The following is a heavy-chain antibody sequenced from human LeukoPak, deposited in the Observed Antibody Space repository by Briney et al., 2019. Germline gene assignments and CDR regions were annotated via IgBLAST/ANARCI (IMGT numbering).Heavy chain of an antibody. CDR3: AMGDYYYSQLVDY. D-gene: IGHD3-22*01. J-gene: IGHJ4*02. Sequence: ASVKVSCKASGYTSTGYYMHWVRQAPGQGLEWMGWINPNSGGTNYAQKFQGRVTMTRDTSISTVYMELSSLRSEDTAVYYCAMGDYYYSQLVDYWGQGTLVTVSS. CDR1: GYTSTGYY. CDR2: INPNSGGT. V-gene: IGHV1-2*02.